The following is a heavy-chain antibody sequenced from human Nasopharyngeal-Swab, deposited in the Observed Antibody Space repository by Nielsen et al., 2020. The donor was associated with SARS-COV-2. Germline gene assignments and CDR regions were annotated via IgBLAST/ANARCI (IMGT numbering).Heavy chain of an antibody. V-gene: IGHV4-34*01. J-gene: IGHJ4*02. CDR2: MKPTGRT. CDR1: GGSISAYH. Sequence: SETLSPTCVVYGGSISAYHWSWIRQAPGKGLEWIGEMKPTGRTNYNPTLKSRVTISVDTSKNQFLLKLSSVTTADTAVYYCAGHPEDFDYWGQGALVTVSS. CDR3: AGHPEDFDY.